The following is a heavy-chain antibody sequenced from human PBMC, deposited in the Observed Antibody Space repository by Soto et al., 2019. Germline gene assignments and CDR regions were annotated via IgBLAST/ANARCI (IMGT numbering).Heavy chain of an antibody. D-gene: IGHD6-6*01. CDR1: GGSISSSSYY. CDR2: IYYSGST. J-gene: IGHJ4*02. V-gene: IGHV4-39*07. CDR3: ASTLAYSSSHYFDY. Sequence: SETLSLTCTVSGGSISSSSYYWGWIRQPPGKGLEWIGSIYYSGSTYYNPSLKSRVTLSVDTSKNQFSLKLSYVTAADTAVYYCASTLAYSSSHYFDYWGQGTLVTVSS.